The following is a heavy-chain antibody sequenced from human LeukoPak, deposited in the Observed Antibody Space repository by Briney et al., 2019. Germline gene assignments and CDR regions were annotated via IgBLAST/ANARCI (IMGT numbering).Heavy chain of an antibody. CDR2: MNPNSGNT. J-gene: IGHJ6*03. Sequence: GASVKVSCKASGYTFTSYDINWVRQATGQGLEWMGWMNPNSGNTGYAQKFQGRLTMTRNTSISTAYMELSSLRSEDTAVYYCARAYCTSTSCYLYYYMDVWAKGPRSPSP. V-gene: IGHV1-8*01. CDR1: GYTFTSYD. D-gene: IGHD2-2*01. CDR3: ARAYCTSTSCYLYYYMDV.